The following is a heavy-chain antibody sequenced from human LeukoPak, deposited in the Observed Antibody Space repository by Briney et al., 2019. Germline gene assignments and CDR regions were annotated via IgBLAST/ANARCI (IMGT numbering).Heavy chain of an antibody. CDR1: GYTFTSYD. Sequence: GASVKVSCKASGYTFTSYDVNWVRQATGQGLEWMGWMNPNSGNTGYAQKFQGRVTMTRNTSISTAYMELSSLRSEDTAVYYCARGLVYSHGPPWPQDYWGQGTLVTVSS. V-gene: IGHV1-8*02. J-gene: IGHJ4*02. CDR3: ARGLVYSHGPPWPQDY. CDR2: MNPNSGNT. D-gene: IGHD5-18*01.